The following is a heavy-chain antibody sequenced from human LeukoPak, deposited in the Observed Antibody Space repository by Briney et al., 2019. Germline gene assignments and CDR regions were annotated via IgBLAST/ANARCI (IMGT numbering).Heavy chain of an antibody. D-gene: IGHD3-22*01. CDR2: IYYNGNT. V-gene: IGHV4-59*01. J-gene: IGHJ3*02. CDR3: VRGNYDNRGYSNAFDI. Sequence: PSGTLSLTCTVSGASISSSYWSWIRQPPRKRLWWVGYIYYNGNTNSNPSLKSRVTISADTSKNQFSLRLSSVTAADSAVYYCVRGNYDNRGYSNAFDIWGQGAMVTVSS. CDR1: GASISSSY.